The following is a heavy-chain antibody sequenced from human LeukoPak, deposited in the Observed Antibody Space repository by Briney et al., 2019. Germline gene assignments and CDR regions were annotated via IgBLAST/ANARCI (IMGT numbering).Heavy chain of an antibody. CDR3: ARYGDYAFDY. Sequence: GGSLRLSCAASGFTLSSYAMSWVRQAPGKGLEWVSYISSRSDRTEYADSVKGRFTISRDNAKNSLYLQMNSLRVEDTAVYYCARYGDYAFDYWGQGTLVTVSS. J-gene: IGHJ4*02. CDR1: GFTLSSYA. V-gene: IGHV3-48*01. CDR2: ISSRSDRT. D-gene: IGHD4-17*01.